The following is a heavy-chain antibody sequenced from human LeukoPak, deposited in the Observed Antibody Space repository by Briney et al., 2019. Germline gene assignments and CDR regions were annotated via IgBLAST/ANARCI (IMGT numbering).Heavy chain of an antibody. Sequence: GGSLRLSCAASGFTFSSYSMNWVRQAPGKGLEWVSSISSSSSYIYYADSVKGRFTISRDNAKNSLYLQMNSLRAEDTAVYYCARGKTMNYGMDVWGQGTTVTVTS. CDR1: GFTFSSYS. CDR2: ISSSSSYI. D-gene: IGHD3-22*01. J-gene: IGHJ6*02. V-gene: IGHV3-21*01. CDR3: ARGKTMNYGMDV.